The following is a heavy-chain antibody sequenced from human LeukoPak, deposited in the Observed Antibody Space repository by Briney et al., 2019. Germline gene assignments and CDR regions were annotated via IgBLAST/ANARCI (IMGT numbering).Heavy chain of an antibody. D-gene: IGHD3-22*01. CDR1: GDSVSSNSAA. J-gene: IGHJ4*02. CDR3: ARGSTYYDSSGQVPFDY. V-gene: IGHV6-1*01. CDR2: TYYRSKWYT. Sequence: SQTLSLTCAISGDSVSSNSAAWNWIRQSPSRGLEWLGRTYYRSKWYTYYAVSVKSRISINRDTSKNQISLQLNSVTPEDTAVYYCARGSTYYDSSGQVPFDYWGQGTLVTVSS.